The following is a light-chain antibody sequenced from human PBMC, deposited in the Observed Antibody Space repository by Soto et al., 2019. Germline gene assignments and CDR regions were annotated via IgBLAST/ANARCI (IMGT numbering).Light chain of an antibody. CDR1: SSNIGAGYD. V-gene: IGLV1-40*01. CDR3: QSYDSSLSGWV. J-gene: IGLJ3*02. CDR2: GNS. Sequence: QSVLTQPPSVSGAPGQRVTISCTGSSSNIGAGYDVHWYQQLPGTAPKLLIYGNSNRPSGVPDRFSGSKSGTSASLAITGLRPEDEADYYCQSYDSSLSGWVFGGGTKVTVL.